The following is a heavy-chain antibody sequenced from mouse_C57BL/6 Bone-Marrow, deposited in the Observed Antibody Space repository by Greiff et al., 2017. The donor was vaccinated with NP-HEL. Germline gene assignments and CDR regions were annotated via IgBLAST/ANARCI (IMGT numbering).Heavy chain of an antibody. CDR2: IDPENGDT. CDR3: TAFITTVVDWYFDV. Sequence: SGAELVRPGASVKLSCTASGFNIKDDYMHWVKQRPEQGLEWIGWIDPENGDTEYASKFQGKATITADTSSNTAYLQLSSLTSEDTAVYYCTAFITTVVDWYFDVWGTGTTVTVSS. CDR1: GFNIKDDY. D-gene: IGHD1-1*01. V-gene: IGHV14-4*01. J-gene: IGHJ1*03.